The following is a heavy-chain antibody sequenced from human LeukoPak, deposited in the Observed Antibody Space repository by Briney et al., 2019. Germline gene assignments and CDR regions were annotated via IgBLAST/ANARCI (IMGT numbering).Heavy chain of an antibody. CDR2: ISSSGSAI. J-gene: IGHJ5*01. CDR3: ARDPYSSSFFDC. V-gene: IGHV3-48*03. CDR1: GFTFSTYE. Sequence: GGSLRLSCVASGFTFSTYEMTWVRQAPGKGLEWVSHISSSGSAIYYTDSVKGRFTISRDNARKSLYLQMSSLRAEDTALYYCARDPYSSSFFDCWGQGTLVTVSS. D-gene: IGHD6-6*01.